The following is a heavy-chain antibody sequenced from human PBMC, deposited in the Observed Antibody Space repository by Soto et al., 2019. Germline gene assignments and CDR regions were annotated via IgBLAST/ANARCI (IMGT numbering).Heavy chain of an antibody. CDR1: KVTCSSYS. Sequence: LXLSWVASKVTCSSYSMNWVRRAPGKGLECVSSITSSSTYLHYADSVKGRFIISRDNAKNSLYLQMNSLRAEDTAVYYCARAHGEYGTYGLDIWGQGTTVTV. J-gene: IGHJ6*02. D-gene: IGHD4-17*01. CDR2: ITSSSTYL. CDR3: ARAHGEYGTYGLDI. V-gene: IGHV3-21*01.